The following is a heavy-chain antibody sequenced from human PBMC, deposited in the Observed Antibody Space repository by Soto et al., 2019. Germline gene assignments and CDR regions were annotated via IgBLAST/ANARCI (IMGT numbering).Heavy chain of an antibody. CDR3: AKDQYYDFWSAAFDY. J-gene: IGHJ4*02. V-gene: IGHV3-23*01. Sequence: PGGSLRLSCAASGFTFSSYAMSWVRQAPGKGLEWVSAISGSGGSTYYADSVKGRFTISRDNSKNTLYLQMNSLRAEDTAVYYCAKDQYYDFWSAAFDYWGQVTLVPVSS. D-gene: IGHD3-3*01. CDR1: GFTFSSYA. CDR2: ISGSGGST.